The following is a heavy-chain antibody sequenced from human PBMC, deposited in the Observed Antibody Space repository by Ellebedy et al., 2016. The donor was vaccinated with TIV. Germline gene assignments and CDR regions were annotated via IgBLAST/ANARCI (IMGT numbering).Heavy chain of an antibody. CDR1: GFTVSSNF. D-gene: IGHD2-2*01. J-gene: IGHJ6*02. V-gene: IGHV3-53*01. Sequence: GESLKISCAASGFTVSSNFMTWVRQAPGKGLEWVSVIYGGGTIRYADSVKGRFTISRDKSKNTGDLQMNSLRAEDTAVYYCARPTVPATICGACGMDVWGQGTTVIVSS. CDR2: IYGGGTI. CDR3: ARPTVPATICGACGMDV.